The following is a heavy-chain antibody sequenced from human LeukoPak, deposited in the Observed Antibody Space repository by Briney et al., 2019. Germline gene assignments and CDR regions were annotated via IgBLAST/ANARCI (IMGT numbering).Heavy chain of an antibody. CDR3: AKDGTAMASDAFDI. V-gene: IGHV3-43*02. CDR2: ISGDGGST. D-gene: IGHD5-18*01. CDR1: GFTFDDYA. J-gene: IGHJ3*02. Sequence: GGSLRLSCAASGFTFDDYAMHWVRQAPGKGLEWVSLISGDGGSTYYADSVKGRFTISRDNSKNSLYLQMNSLSTEDTALYYCAKDGTAMASDAFDIWGQGTMVAVSS.